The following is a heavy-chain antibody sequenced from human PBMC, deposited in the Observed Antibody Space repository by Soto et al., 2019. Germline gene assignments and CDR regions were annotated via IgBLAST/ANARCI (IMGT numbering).Heavy chain of an antibody. V-gene: IGHV2-5*02. CDR2: IYWDDDK. J-gene: IGHJ6*02. Sequence: SCPTLGNPTQNLTLTCPLSGVSLSTGGVGVGWVRQPPGKALECLALIYWDDDKRYSPSLRSRLPVTKDTSKNQVVLTMTNMDPVDKATYYCAHSRCGGECLYLYSPHHYYGMDVWCQAITVTVS. CDR1: GVSLSTGGVG. D-gene: IGHD2-21*01. CDR3: AHSRCGGECLYLYSPHHYYGMDV.